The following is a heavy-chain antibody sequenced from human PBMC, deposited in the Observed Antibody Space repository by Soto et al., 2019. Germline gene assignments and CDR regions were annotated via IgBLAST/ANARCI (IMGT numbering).Heavy chain of an antibody. D-gene: IGHD3-22*01. CDR3: ARGSPREAWVITYPGDAFDI. CDR2: ISSSSSYI. CDR1: GFTFSSYS. Sequence: GGCLRLSCAASGFTFSSYSMNWVRQAPGKGLEWVSSISSSSSYIYYADSVKGRFTISRDNAKNSLYLQMNSLRAEDTAVYYCARGSPREAWVITYPGDAFDIWGQGTMVTVSS. J-gene: IGHJ3*02. V-gene: IGHV3-21*01.